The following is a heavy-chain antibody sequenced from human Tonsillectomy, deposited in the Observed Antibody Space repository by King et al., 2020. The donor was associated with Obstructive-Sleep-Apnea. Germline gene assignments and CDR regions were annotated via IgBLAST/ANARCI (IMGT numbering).Heavy chain of an antibody. J-gene: IGHJ6*02. CDR2: IKRKRGGGTV. V-gene: IGHV3-15*01. Sequence: VQLVQSGGGLVRPGGSLRLSCAVSGLTFTDAWLNWVRQAPGKGLEWVGRIKRKRGGGTVDYASPVKGRFTIAREDSKNTIYLEMNSLKNEEPAIYYCSHLRDYYYRMHVWGQGTTVTVS. CDR1: GLTFTDAW. CDR3: SHLRDYYYRMHV.